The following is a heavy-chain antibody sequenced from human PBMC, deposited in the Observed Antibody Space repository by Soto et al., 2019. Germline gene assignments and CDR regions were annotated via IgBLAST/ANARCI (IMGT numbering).Heavy chain of an antibody. V-gene: IGHV1-18*01. CDR2: ISAHNGNT. J-gene: IGHJ4*02. CDR1: GYTFTWYN. Sequence: ASVKVSCKTSGYTFTWYNMHWVRQAPGQGLEWMGWISAHNGNTNHAQKLQGRVTMTTDTSTSTAYMELRSLRSDDTAVYYCARDAAVGLFDYWGQGTLVTVSS. CDR3: ARDAAVGLFDY. D-gene: IGHD1-26*01.